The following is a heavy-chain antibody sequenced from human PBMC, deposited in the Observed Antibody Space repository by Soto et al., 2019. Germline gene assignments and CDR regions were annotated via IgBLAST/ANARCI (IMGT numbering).Heavy chain of an antibody. CDR2: IYYSGST. Sequence: TETLSLTCIVSGGSISSSSYYWGWIRQPPGKGLEWIGSIYYSGSTYYNPSLKSRVTISVDTSKNQFSLKLSSVTAADTAVFYCERHRARNWFDPCGQGPLVTVSS. CDR3: ERHRARNWFDP. V-gene: IGHV4-39*01. CDR1: GGSISSSSYY. D-gene: IGHD6-6*01. J-gene: IGHJ5*02.